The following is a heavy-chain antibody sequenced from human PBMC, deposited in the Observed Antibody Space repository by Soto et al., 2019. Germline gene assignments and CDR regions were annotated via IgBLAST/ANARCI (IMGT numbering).Heavy chain of an antibody. V-gene: IGHV1-3*01. CDR1: GYTFTSYA. Sequence: GAPVKVSCKASGYTFTSYAMHWVRQAPGQRLAWMGWINAGNGNTKYSQKFQGRVTITRDTSASTAYMELSSVRSEGTAVYYCTLDVSGMDVWGQESTVTVSS. J-gene: IGHJ6*02. CDR2: INAGNGNT. CDR3: TLDVSGMDV. D-gene: IGHD3-3*02.